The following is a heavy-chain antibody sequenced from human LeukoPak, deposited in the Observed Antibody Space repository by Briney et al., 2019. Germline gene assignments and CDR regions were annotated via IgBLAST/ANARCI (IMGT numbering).Heavy chain of an antibody. CDR3: ARVILFQDHYDSSGYYYWFDP. J-gene: IGHJ5*02. Sequence: ASVKVSCRASGYXFTSYGISWVRQAPGQGLEWMGWISAYNGNTNYAQKFQGRVTMTTDTSTSTAYMELRSLRSDDTAVFYCARVILFQDHYDSSGYYYWFDPWGQGTLVTVSS. CDR1: GYXFTSYG. CDR2: ISAYNGNT. D-gene: IGHD3-22*01. V-gene: IGHV1-18*01.